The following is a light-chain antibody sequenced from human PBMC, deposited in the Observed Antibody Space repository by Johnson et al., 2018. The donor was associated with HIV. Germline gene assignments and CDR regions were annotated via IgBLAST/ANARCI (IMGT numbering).Light chain of an antibody. CDR1: SSNIGNNY. V-gene: IGLV1-51*01. J-gene: IGLJ1*01. Sequence: QSVLTQPPSVSAAPGQKVTISCSGSSSNIGNNYVSWYQQLPGTAPKLLIYDNNKRSSGIPDRISGSKSGTSATLGFTGLHTGDEADYDCGTWDTRLSAGHVFGTGTKVTVL. CDR3: GTWDTRLSAGHV. CDR2: DNN.